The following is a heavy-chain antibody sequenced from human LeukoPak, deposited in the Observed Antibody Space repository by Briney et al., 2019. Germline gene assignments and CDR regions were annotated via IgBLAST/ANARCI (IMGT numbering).Heavy chain of an antibody. J-gene: IGHJ4*02. CDR1: GGSISSYY. V-gene: IGHV4-59*08. CDR2: IYYSGST. CDR3: ARRRLDSSGYYFNFDY. D-gene: IGHD3-22*01. Sequence: PSETLSLTCTVPGGSISSYYWSWIRQPPGKGLEWIGYIYYSGSTNYNPSLKSRVTISVDTSKNQFSLKLSSVTAADTAVYYCARRRLDSSGYYFNFDYWGQGTLVTVSS.